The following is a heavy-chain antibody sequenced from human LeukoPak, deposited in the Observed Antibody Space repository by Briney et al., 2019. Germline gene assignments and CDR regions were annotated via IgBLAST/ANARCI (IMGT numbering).Heavy chain of an antibody. CDR2: IKQDGSEK. CDR3: ARDLYYYDSSGYYDY. Sequence: PGGSLRLSCAASGFTFSSYWMSWVRQAPGKGLEWVANIKQDGSEKYYVDSVKGRFTISGDNAKNSLYLQMNSLRAEDTAVYYCARDLYYYDSSGYYDYWGQGTLVTVSS. CDR1: GFTFSSYW. J-gene: IGHJ4*02. D-gene: IGHD3-22*01. V-gene: IGHV3-7*01.